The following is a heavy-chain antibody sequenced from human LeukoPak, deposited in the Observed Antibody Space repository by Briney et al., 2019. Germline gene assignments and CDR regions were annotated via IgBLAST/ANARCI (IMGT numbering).Heavy chain of an antibody. Sequence: SETLSLTCTVSGGSISSSSYYWGWIRQPPGKGLEWIGSIYYSGSTYYNPSLKSRVTISVDTSKNQFSLKLSSVTAADTAVYYCAVPGVKTYYDFWSGYFFWFDPWGQGTLVTVSS. J-gene: IGHJ5*02. V-gene: IGHV4-39*01. CDR1: GGSISSSSYY. CDR3: AVPGVKTYYDFWSGYFFWFDP. CDR2: IYYSGST. D-gene: IGHD3-3*01.